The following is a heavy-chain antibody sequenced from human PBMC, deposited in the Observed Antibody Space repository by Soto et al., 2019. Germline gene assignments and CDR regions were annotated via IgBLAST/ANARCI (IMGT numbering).Heavy chain of an antibody. D-gene: IGHD2-2*01. J-gene: IGHJ4*02. CDR3: ARVLLSDTSLYYFDY. CDR1: GFSLTGSGVG. Sequence: QITLKESGPTLVKPTQTLTLTCTFSGFSLTGSGVGVGWIRQPPGKALEWLALIYWDDDKRYSPSLKLRLTITKDTSKNQVALTVTNMDPVDTATDYCARVLLSDTSLYYFDYWGQGTLVTVSS. V-gene: IGHV2-5*02. CDR2: IYWDDDK.